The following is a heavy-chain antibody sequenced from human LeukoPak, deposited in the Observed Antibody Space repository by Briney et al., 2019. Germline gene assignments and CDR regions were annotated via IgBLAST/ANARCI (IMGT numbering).Heavy chain of an antibody. J-gene: IGHJ4*02. V-gene: IGHV3-49*03. CDR3: TRGHSSSWYTGDY. D-gene: IGHD6-13*01. CDR1: GFTFGDYG. Sequence: GGSLRLSCTASGFTFGDYGMNWFRQAPGKGLEWVGFIRSKAFGGTTEYAASVKGGFTISRDDSKSIAYLQMSSLKTEDTAVYYCTRGHSSSWYTGDYWGQGTLSPSPQ. CDR2: IRSKAFGGTT.